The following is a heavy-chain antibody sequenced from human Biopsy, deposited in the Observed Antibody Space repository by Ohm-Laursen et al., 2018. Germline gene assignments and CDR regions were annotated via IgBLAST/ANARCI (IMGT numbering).Heavy chain of an antibody. CDR2: ISYNERT. D-gene: IGHD3-9*01. J-gene: IGHJ2*01. Sequence: TLSLTCSVFGASVKTSGYFWAWIRQRPGKGLEWIGYISYNERTHYNPSLTSRLAISFDTSNNRISLQLRSVSVADTAVYYCVREPKTGTAEAWYFDLWGRGSPVTVPS. V-gene: IGHV4-31*03. CDR1: GASVKTSGYF. CDR3: VREPKTGTAEAWYFDL.